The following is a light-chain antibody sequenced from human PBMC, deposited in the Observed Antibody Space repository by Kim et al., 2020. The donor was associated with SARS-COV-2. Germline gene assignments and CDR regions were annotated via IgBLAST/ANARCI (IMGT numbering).Light chain of an antibody. J-gene: IGKJ2*01. V-gene: IGKV1-5*01. CDR2: DAS. Sequence: DIQLTQSPSTLSASVGDRVTITCRASQTISTWMAWYQQKPGKAPELLIYDASTSQSGVPLRFSGSGSGTEFTLTISSLQPDDFAVYYCKQYDSYSRTFGQGTKLEI. CDR3: KQYDSYSRT. CDR1: QTISTW.